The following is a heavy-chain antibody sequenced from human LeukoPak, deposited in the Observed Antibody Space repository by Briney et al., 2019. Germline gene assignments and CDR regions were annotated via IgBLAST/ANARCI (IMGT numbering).Heavy chain of an antibody. J-gene: IGHJ3*02. CDR1: GGSISSYY. CDR3: ARGWPLNAFDI. Sequence: SETLSLTCTVSGGSISSYYWSWIRQPPGNGLEWIGYIYYSGSTNYNPSLKSRVTISVDTSKNQFSLKLSSVTAADTAVYYCARGWPLNAFDIWGQGTMVTVSS. D-gene: IGHD5-24*01. CDR2: IYYSGST. V-gene: IGHV4-59*01.